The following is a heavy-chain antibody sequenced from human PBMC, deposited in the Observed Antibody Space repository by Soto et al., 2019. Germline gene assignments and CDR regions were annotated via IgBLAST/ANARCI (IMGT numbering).Heavy chain of an antibody. CDR2: ISAYNGNT. CDR1: GYTFTSYG. D-gene: IGHD2-2*01. V-gene: IGHV1-18*01. J-gene: IGHJ4*02. CDR3: AXEDPPSLN. Sequence: QVQLVQSGAEVKKPGASVKVSCKASGYTFTSYGISWVRQAPGQGLEWMGWISAYNGNTNYAQKLQGRVTMTTDTXXXXXXXXXXXXXXXXXXXXXXAXEDPPSLNWGQGTLVTVSS.